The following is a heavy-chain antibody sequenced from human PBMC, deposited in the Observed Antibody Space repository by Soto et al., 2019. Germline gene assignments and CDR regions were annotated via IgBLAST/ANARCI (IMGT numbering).Heavy chain of an antibody. CDR3: ARRGFMGATTIDY. J-gene: IGHJ4*02. D-gene: IGHD1-26*01. V-gene: IGHV4-59*08. CDR2: IYYSGST. Sequence: PSETLSLTCTVSGGSISSYYWSWIRQPPGKGLELIGYIYYSGSTNYNPSLKSRVTISVDTSKNQFSLKLSSVTAADTAVYYCARRGFMGATTIDYWGQGTLVTVSS. CDR1: GGSISSYY.